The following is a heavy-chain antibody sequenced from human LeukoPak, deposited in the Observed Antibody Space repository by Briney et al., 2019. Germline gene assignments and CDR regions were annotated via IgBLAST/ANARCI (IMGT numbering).Heavy chain of an antibody. CDR1: GFTFSNAW. J-gene: IGHJ6*02. V-gene: IGHV3-53*01. D-gene: IGHD2-15*01. Sequence: PGGSLRLSCAASGFTFSNAWMNWVRQAPGKGLEWVSVIYSGGSTYYADSVKGRFTISRDNSKNTLYLQMNSLRAEDTAVYYCARARMDYYYGMDVWGQGTTVTVSS. CDR2: IYSGGST. CDR3: ARARMDYYYGMDV.